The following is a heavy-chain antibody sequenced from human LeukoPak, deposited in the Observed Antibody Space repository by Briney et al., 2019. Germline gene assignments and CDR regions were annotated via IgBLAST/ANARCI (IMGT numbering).Heavy chain of an antibody. D-gene: IGHD6-13*01. CDR2: MNPNSGNT. CDR3: ARGLAAAGYYYYYYMDV. Sequence: ASVKVSCKASGYTFTSYGINWVRQATGQGLEWMGWMNPNSGNTGYAQKFQGRVTMTRNTSISTAYMELSSLRSEDTAVYYCARGLAAAGYYYYYYMDVWGKGTTVTISS. CDR1: GYTFTSYG. V-gene: IGHV1-8*01. J-gene: IGHJ6*03.